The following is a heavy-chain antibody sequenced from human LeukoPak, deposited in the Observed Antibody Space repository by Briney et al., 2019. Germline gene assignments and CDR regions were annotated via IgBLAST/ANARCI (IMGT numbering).Heavy chain of an antibody. D-gene: IGHD4-11*01. J-gene: IGHJ4*02. CDR3: AKDYSRWRGFDPGDHFDF. Sequence: PGGSLRLSCAASGFTSSSYAMSWLRQAPGKGLEWVSGIVESGGSTFYADSVKGRFTISRDNSKNTLYLQMKSLRAEDTALYYCAKDYSRWRGFDPGDHFDFWGQGTLVTVSS. CDR2: IVESGGST. V-gene: IGHV3-23*01. CDR1: GFTSSSYA.